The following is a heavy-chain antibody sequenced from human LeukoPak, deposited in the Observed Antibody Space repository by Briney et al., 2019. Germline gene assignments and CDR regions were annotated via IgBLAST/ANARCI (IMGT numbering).Heavy chain of an antibody. Sequence: SQTLSLTCTVSGGSISSGSYYWRWIRQPAGKGLEWIGRIYTSGSTNYNPSLKSRVTISVDTSKNQFSLKLSSVTAADTAVYYCARGANWFDPWGQGTLVTVSS. V-gene: IGHV4-61*02. D-gene: IGHD4/OR15-4a*01. J-gene: IGHJ5*02. CDR2: IYTSGST. CDR1: GGSISSGSYY. CDR3: ARGANWFDP.